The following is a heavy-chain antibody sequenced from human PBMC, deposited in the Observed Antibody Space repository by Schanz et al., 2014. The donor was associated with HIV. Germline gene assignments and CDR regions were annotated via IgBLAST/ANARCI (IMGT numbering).Heavy chain of an antibody. V-gene: IGHV3-23*04. Sequence: VQLVESGGGVVQPGRSLRLSCAASGFTFSSYAMTWVRQAPGKGLDWVSTISGSDGDTYYADSVKGRFTISRDNSKNTLYLQMTTLRTEDTAVYYCAKPEYDSRGNSQSHFDYWGQGTLVTVSS. CDR3: AKPEYDSRGNSQSHFDY. CDR2: ISGSDGDT. D-gene: IGHD3-22*01. CDR1: GFTFSSYA. J-gene: IGHJ4*02.